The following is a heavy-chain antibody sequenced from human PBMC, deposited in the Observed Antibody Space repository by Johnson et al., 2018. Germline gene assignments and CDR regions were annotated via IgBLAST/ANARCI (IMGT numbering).Heavy chain of an antibody. D-gene: IGHD3-22*01. J-gene: IGHJ4*02. CDR1: GFTFSSYD. Sequence: VQLVQSGGELVQPGGSLRLSCAASGFTFSSYDMHWVRQSTEKSLEWVSAIGTAGDTYYPGSVKGRFTISRENAKNSLYLQMNNLRVGDTAVYYCASAARSGHYPYWGQGTLVTVSS. CDR3: ASAARSGHYPY. V-gene: IGHV3-13*01. CDR2: IGTAGDT.